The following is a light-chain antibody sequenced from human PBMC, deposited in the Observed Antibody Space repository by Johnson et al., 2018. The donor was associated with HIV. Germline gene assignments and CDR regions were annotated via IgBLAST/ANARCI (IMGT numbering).Light chain of an antibody. Sequence: QSVLTQPPSVSAAPGQKVTISCSGSTSNIGKSYVSWYQQLPGTAPKLLIYDNNKRPSGIPDRFSGSKSGTSATLGITGLQTGDEADYYCGTWDSSLSAVPVGTGTKVTVL. V-gene: IGLV1-51*01. CDR3: GTWDSSLSAVP. CDR1: TSNIGKSY. CDR2: DNN. J-gene: IGLJ1*01.